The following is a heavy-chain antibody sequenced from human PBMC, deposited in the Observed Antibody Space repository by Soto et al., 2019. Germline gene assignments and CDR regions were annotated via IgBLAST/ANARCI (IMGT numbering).Heavy chain of an antibody. D-gene: IGHD3-10*01. V-gene: IGHV3-21*01. J-gene: IGHJ4*02. Sequence: PGGSLRLSCAASGFSFSSYSRNWVRQAPGKGLEWVSSISSSSGDIYHADSVKGRFTISRDNAKNSLYLQLNSLRVEDTAVYYCARHYGGYYFDYWGKGTLVTVYS. CDR2: ISSSSGDI. CDR1: GFSFSSYS. CDR3: ARHYGGYYFDY.